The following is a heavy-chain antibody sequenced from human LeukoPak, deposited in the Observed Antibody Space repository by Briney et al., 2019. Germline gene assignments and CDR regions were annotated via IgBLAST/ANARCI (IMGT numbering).Heavy chain of an antibody. CDR3: ARVRPNYYYYMDV. V-gene: IGHV4-34*01. J-gene: IGHJ6*03. CDR1: GGSFSGYY. Sequence: PSETLSLTCAVYGGSFSGYYWSWIRQPTGKGLEWIGEINHSGSTNYNPSLKSRVTISVDTSKNQFSLKLSSVTAADTAVYYCARVRPNYYYYMDVWGKGTTVTVSS. CDR2: INHSGST.